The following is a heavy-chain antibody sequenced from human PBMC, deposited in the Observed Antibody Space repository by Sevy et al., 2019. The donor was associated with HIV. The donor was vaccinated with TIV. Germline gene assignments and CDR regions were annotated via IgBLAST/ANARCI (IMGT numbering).Heavy chain of an antibody. CDR2: INPNSGGT. Sequence: ASVKVSCKASGYTFTGYYMHWVRQAPGQGLEWMGWINPNSGGTNYSQKFQGRVTMTRDTSISTAYMELSRLRSDDTAVYYCASYHYYDSSGYYYTYYCYGMDVWGQGTTVTVSS. CDR3: ASYHYYDSSGYYYTYYCYGMDV. J-gene: IGHJ6*01. CDR1: GYTFTGYY. V-gene: IGHV1-2*02. D-gene: IGHD3-22*01.